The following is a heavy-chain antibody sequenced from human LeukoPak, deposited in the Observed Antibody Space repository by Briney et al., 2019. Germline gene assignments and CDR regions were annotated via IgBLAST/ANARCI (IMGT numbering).Heavy chain of an antibody. CDR2: IYNSGST. J-gene: IGHJ6*02. CDR1: GGSITSGGYY. Sequence: SETLSLTCTVSGGSITSGGYYWTWIRQHPGKGLEWIGYIYNSGSTYYTPSLKSRVTISVDTSKNQFSLKLTSVTAADTAVYYCARGGGHDSLDVWGQGTTVTVSS. D-gene: IGHD5-12*01. V-gene: IGHV4-31*03. CDR3: ARGGGHDSLDV.